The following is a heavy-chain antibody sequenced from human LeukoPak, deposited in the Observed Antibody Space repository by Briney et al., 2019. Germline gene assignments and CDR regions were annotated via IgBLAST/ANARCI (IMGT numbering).Heavy chain of an antibody. CDR3: AKDPNGDYIGAFDFQR. Sequence: PGGSLRLSCAGSGFTFSNYAMIWVRQAPGKGLEWVSAITGSGGNRFYAGSAKGRFTISRDNSRNTLYLQMNSLRGDDTAVYYCAKDPNGDYIGAFDFQRWGQGTQVTVSS. D-gene: IGHD4-17*01. J-gene: IGHJ1*01. CDR1: GFTFSNYA. CDR2: ITGSGGNR. V-gene: IGHV3-23*01.